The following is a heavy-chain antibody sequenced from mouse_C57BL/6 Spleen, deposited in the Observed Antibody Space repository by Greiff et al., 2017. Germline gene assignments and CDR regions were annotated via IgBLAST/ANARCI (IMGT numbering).Heavy chain of an antibody. CDR3: AREGYSNYGAY. J-gene: IGHJ3*01. V-gene: IGHV1-59*01. D-gene: IGHD2-5*01. CDR1: GYTFTSYW. CDR2: IDPSDSYT. Sequence: QVQLQQPGAELVRPGTSVKLSCKASGYTFTSYWMHWVKQRPGQGLEWIGVIDPSDSYTNYNQKFKGKATLTVDTSSSTAYMQLSSLTSEDSAVYDCAREGYSNYGAYWGQGTLVTVSA.